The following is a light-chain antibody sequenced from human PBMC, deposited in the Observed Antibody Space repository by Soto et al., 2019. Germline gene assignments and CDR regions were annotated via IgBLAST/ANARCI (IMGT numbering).Light chain of an antibody. V-gene: IGLV2-11*01. J-gene: IGLJ2*01. CDR1: SSDVGGYNY. Sequence: QSALTQPRSVSGSPGQSVAISCTGTSSDVGGYNYVSWYQQHPGKVPKVMIYDVDKRPPGVPDRFSGSKSGNTASLTISGLQAEDEADYYCCSYAGSYTFVVFGGGTKVTVL. CDR2: DVD. CDR3: CSYAGSYTFVV.